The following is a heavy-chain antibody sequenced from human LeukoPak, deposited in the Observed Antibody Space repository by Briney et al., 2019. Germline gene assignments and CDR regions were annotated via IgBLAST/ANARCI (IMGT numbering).Heavy chain of an antibody. D-gene: IGHD3-10*01. V-gene: IGHV4-34*01. Sequence: PSETLSLTCSVYGGSFTDYYWSWIRHSPGKGLEWIGDINHSGSTNYNASLKSRVTISIDTSKNQFALNLRSVTAADTAVYYCAGGPATPRLRFGELLLINYYYYYMDVWGKGTTVTISS. CDR3: AGGPATPRLRFGELLLINYYYYYMDV. CDR2: INHSGST. J-gene: IGHJ6*03. CDR1: GGSFTDYY.